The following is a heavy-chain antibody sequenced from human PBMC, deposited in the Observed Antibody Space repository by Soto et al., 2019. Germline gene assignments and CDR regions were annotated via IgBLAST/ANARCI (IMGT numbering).Heavy chain of an antibody. D-gene: IGHD2-21*02. CDR1: GFTFSSYA. Sequence: PGGSLRLSCAASGFTFSSYAMSWVRQAPGKGLEWVSAISGSGGSTYYADSVKGRFTISRDNSKNTLYLQMNSLRAEDTAVYYCAKGPIVVVTAIRKFFDYWGQGTLVTVSS. CDR2: ISGSGGST. V-gene: IGHV3-23*01. J-gene: IGHJ4*02. CDR3: AKGPIVVVTAIRKFFDY.